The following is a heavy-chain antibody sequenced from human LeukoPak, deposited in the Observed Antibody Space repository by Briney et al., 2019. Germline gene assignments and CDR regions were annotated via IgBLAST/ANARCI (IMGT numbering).Heavy chain of an antibody. CDR1: GGSISSSYW. D-gene: IGHD2-21*02. V-gene: IGHV4-4*02. J-gene: IGHJ4*02. Sequence: PSETLSLTCAVSGGSISSSYWWSWVRQPPGKGLEWIGEIYYSGSTNYNPSLKSRVTISVDKSKSQFSLKLGSVTAADTAVYYCASICGGDCHMGWGQGTLVTVSS. CDR3: ASICGGDCHMG. CDR2: IYYSGST.